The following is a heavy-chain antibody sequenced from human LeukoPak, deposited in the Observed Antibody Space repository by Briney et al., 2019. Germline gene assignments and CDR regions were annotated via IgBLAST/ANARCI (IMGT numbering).Heavy chain of an antibody. D-gene: IGHD3-22*01. CDR2: MNPNSGNT. V-gene: IGHV1-8*01. CDR1: GYTFTSYD. CDR3: ARGVTPRYYDLNWFDP. J-gene: IGHJ5*02. Sequence: ASVKVSCKASGYTFTSYDINWVRQATGLGLEWMGWMNPNSGNTGYAQKFQGRVTMTRNTSISTAYMELSSLRSEDTAVYYCARGVTPRYYDLNWFDPWGQGTLVTVSS.